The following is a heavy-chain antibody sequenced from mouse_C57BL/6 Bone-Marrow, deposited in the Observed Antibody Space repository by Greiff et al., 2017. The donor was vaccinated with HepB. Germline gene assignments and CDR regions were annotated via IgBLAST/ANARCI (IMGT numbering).Heavy chain of an antibody. CDR1: GYTFTDYY. V-gene: IGHV1-26*01. J-gene: IGHJ4*01. CDR2: INPNNGGT. CDR3: ARWYYYGSRNAMDY. Sequence: EVQLQQSGPELVKPGASVKISCKASGYTFTDYYMNWVKQSHGKSLEWIGDINPNNGGTSYNQKFKGKATLTVDKSSSTAYMELRSLTSEDSAVYYCARWYYYGSRNAMDYWGQGTSVTVSS. D-gene: IGHD1-1*01.